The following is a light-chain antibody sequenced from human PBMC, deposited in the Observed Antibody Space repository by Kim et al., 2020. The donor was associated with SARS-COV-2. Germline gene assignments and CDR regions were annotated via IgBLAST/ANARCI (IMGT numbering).Light chain of an antibody. V-gene: IGKV3-15*01. CDR1: QNIGIN. CDR2: GAS. Sequence: CGSTGKRAPLSCRTSQNIGINLAWYQQNPGQAPRLLMYGASTRATGISDRFSGSGSGTDFTLTISSLQSEDLAVYYCQQYGDWPYVFGQGTKLEI. CDR3: QQYGDWPYV. J-gene: IGKJ2*01.